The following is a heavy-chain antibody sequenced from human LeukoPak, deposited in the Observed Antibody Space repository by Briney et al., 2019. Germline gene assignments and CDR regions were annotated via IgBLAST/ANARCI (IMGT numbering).Heavy chain of an antibody. Sequence: GGSLRLSCAASGFTFDDYAMHWVRQAPGKGLEWVSGISWNSGSIGYADSVKGRLTISRDNAKNSLYLQMNSLRAEDTALYYCAKDIRGSIVGATPDYWGQGTLVTVSS. V-gene: IGHV3-9*01. CDR3: AKDIRGSIVGATPDY. D-gene: IGHD1-26*01. J-gene: IGHJ4*02. CDR2: ISWNSGSI. CDR1: GFTFDDYA.